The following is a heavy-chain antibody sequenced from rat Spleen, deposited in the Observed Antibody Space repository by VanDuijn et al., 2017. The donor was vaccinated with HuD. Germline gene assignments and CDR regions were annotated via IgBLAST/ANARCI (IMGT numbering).Heavy chain of an antibody. D-gene: IGHD1-11*01. V-gene: IGHV5S23*01. J-gene: IGHJ2*01. CDR2: ISSGGGIT. CDR3: SREGLYGNFFDY. CDR1: GFTFSDYN. Sequence: EVQLVESGGGLEQPGGSLKLSCAASGFTFSDYNMAWVRQAPTKGLEWIASISSGGGITYYRDSVKGRFTISRDNAKSTLYLQMNSLRSEDTATYYCSREGLYGNFFDYCGQGVMVTVSS.